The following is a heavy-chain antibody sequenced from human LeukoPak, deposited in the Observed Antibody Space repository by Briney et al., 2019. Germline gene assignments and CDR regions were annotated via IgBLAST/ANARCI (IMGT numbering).Heavy chain of an antibody. D-gene: IGHD6-13*01. V-gene: IGHV1-69*13. CDR1: GGTFSSYA. CDR2: IIPIFGTA. J-gene: IGHJ4*02. CDR3: ARGDPQQLDPFDY. Sequence: GASVKVSCKASGGTFSSYAISWVRQAPGQGLEWMGGIIPIFGTANYAQKFQGRVTITADESTSTAYMELSSLRSEDTAVYYCARGDPQQLDPFDYWGQGTLVTVSP.